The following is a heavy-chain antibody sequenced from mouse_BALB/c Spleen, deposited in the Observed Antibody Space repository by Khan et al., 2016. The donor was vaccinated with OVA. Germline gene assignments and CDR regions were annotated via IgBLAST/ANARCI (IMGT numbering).Heavy chain of an antibody. CDR3: SRPPYVSQSMAY. V-gene: IGHV9-3-1*01. CDR1: GYTFTNFG. Sequence: QIQLVQSVPELKKPGETVKISCKASGYTFTNFGMNWVKQAPGKGLEWMGWINTYTVEPTYTDDFNGRFAFSLETSASTAYLQIINLKNEDTATYFSSRPPYVSQSMAYMGQGTSGNGS. CDR2: INTYTVEP. J-gene: IGHJ4*01. D-gene: IGHD1-1*01.